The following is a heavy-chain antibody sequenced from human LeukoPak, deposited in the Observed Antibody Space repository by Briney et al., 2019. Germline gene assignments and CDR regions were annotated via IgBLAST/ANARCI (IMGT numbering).Heavy chain of an antibody. CDR2: IGGPTGGT. V-gene: IGHV3-23*01. Sequence: PGGSLRLSCAASGFTFSSYAMSWVRQTPGKGLEWVSSIGGPTGGTYYADSVKGRFTISRDNSKNTLYLQMNSLRAEDTAVHYCASFGGAAYCGGDCYRWFDPWGQGTLVTVSS. CDR3: ASFGGAAYCGGDCYRWFDP. J-gene: IGHJ5*02. CDR1: GFTFSSYA. D-gene: IGHD2-21*02.